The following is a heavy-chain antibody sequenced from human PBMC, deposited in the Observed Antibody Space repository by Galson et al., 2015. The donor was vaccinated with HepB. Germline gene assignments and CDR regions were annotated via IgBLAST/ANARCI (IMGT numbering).Heavy chain of an antibody. CDR2: IKQEGSEK. CDR1: GFTLSHHW. D-gene: IGHD6-19*01. Sequence: SLRLSCAASGFTLSHHWMSWVRQAPGKGLEWVADIKQEGSEKFYVDSVKGRFTISRDNAKNSLFLQMNSLRAEDTAVYYCTRVSSAQWLVQGAFDYWGQGTLVIVSS. J-gene: IGHJ4*02. CDR3: TRVSSAQWLVQGAFDY. V-gene: IGHV3-7*03.